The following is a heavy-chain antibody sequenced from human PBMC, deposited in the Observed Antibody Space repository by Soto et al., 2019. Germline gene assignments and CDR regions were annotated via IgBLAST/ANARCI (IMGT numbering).Heavy chain of an antibody. CDR1: GYTFTSYD. D-gene: IGHD1-1*01. V-gene: IGHV1-8*01. CDR3: ARERTGTTSMDV. CDR2: MNPNSGNT. Sequence: QVQLVQSGAEVKKPGASVKVSCKASGYTFTSYDINWVRQATGQGLEWMGWMNPNSGNTGYAQKFQGRVTMTRNTSRSTAYRELSSLRSEDTAVYYCARERTGTTSMDVWGQGTTVTVSS. J-gene: IGHJ6*02.